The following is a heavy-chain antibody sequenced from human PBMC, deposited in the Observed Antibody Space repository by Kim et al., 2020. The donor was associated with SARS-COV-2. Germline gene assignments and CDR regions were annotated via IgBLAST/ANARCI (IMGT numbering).Heavy chain of an antibody. D-gene: IGHD1-1*01. V-gene: IGHV3-23*01. CDR2: ISNSGENT. Sequence: GGSLRLSCAASGFTFSIYAMSWVRQAPGKGLEWVSTISNSGENTHYANSVEGRFTISRDNSKHMLYLQMNSLRAEDTAVYYCVRDLTYNSSYWGQGTQVT. CDR1: GFTFSIYA. J-gene: IGHJ1*01. CDR3: VRDLTYNSSY.